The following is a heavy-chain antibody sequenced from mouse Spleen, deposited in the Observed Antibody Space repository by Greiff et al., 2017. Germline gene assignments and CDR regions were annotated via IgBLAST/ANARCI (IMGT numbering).Heavy chain of an antibody. CDR1: GFAFSSYD. D-gene: IGHD1-1*01. J-gene: IGHJ4*01. V-gene: IGHV5-12-1*01. CDR3: ASGSNYAMDY. Sequence: EVQGVESGGGLVKPGGSLKLSCAASGFAFSSYDMSWVRQTPEKRLEWVAYISSGGGSTYYPDTVKGRFTISRDNAKNTLYLQMSSLKSEDTAMYYCASGSNYAMDYWGQGTSVTVSS. CDR2: ISSGGGST.